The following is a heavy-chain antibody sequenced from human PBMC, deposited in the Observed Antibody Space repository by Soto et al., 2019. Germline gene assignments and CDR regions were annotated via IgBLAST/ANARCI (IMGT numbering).Heavy chain of an antibody. CDR3: ARDYDILTGYRGYYYYYGMDV. V-gene: IGHV4-31*03. Sequence: SETLSLTCTVSGGSISSGGYYWSWIRQHPGKGLEWIGYIYYSGSTYYNPSLKSRVTISVDTSKNQFSLKLSSVTAADTAVYYCARDYDILTGYRGYYYYYGMDVWGQGTTVTVSS. D-gene: IGHD3-9*01. J-gene: IGHJ6*02. CDR1: GGSISSGGYY. CDR2: IYYSGST.